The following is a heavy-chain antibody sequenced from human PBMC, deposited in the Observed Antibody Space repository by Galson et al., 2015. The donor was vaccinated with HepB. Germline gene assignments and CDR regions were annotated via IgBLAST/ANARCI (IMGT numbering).Heavy chain of an antibody. J-gene: IGHJ4*02. CDR2: ISGSGGRT. CDR3: AKDGFVGRAIFSF. D-gene: IGHD3-3*01. V-gene: IGHV3-23*01. CDR1: GFTFSSYA. Sequence: SLRLSCAASGFTFSSYAMSWVRQAPGKGLEWVSNISGSGGRTYYADSVKGRFTISRDNSKNMLYLQMNRLRADDTAVYYCAKDGFVGRAIFSFWGQGTLVTVSS.